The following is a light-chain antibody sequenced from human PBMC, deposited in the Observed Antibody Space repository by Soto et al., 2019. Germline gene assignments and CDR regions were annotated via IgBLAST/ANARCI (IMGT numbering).Light chain of an antibody. J-gene: IGKJ5*01. CDR1: QTVVHSDGIAY. V-gene: IGKV2-30*02. CDR2: KVS. CDR3: MQGTHWPIT. Sequence: MTQSTLSLPVTLGKPSSISVMSTQTVVHSDGIAYFSWFQQRPGRSPRRLIYKVSNRDSGVPARFSGSGSGTDFALKISRVEAEDVGVYYCMQGTHWPITFGEGTRLDI.